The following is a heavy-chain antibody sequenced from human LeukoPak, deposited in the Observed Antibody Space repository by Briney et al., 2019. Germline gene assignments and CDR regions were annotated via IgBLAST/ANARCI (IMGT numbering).Heavy chain of an antibody. CDR3: AKGSGFDY. J-gene: IGHJ4*02. CDR1: GFTFDDYA. D-gene: IGHD3-10*01. V-gene: IGHV3-9*01. Sequence: PGGSLRLSCAASGFTFDDYAMHWVRQAPGKGLEWVSGISWNSGSIGYADSVKGRFTISRDNAKNSLYLQMNSLRAEDTALYYCAKGSGFDYWGQGTLVTVSS. CDR2: ISWNSGSI.